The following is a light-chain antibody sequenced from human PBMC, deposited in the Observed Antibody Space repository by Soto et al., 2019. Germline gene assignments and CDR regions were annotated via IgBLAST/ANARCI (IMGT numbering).Light chain of an antibody. CDR2: EAS. Sequence: QSARTQPASVSGSPGQSITISCTGTNSDVGSHNFVSWYQQYPGKAPKLLIYEASKRPSGLSNRFSGSKSGNTASLTISGLQAEDEADYYCCSLTNGATWVFGGGTKVTVL. V-gene: IGLV2-23*01. J-gene: IGLJ3*02. CDR1: NSDVGSHNF. CDR3: CSLTNGATWV.